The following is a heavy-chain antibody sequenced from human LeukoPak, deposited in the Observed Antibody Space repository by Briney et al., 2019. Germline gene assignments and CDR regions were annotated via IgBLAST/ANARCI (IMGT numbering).Heavy chain of an antibody. D-gene: IGHD2-21*01. CDR3: ARGLKTGGDSSPT. CDR2: ISYDRSDK. CDR1: GFTFSSYA. Sequence: GGSLRLSCAASGFTFSSYAMYWVRQAPGKGLEWVAVISYDRSDKYYADSVKGRFTISRDNSKNTLYLQMNTLRPEDTAVYYCARGLKTGGDSSPTWGQGTMVTVSS. J-gene: IGHJ3*01. V-gene: IGHV3-30*04.